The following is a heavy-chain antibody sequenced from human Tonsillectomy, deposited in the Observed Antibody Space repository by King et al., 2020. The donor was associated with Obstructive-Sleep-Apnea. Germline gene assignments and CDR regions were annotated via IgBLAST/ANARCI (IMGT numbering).Heavy chain of an antibody. D-gene: IGHD4-23*01. CDR3: AHVRGGRNAPVFDY. V-gene: IGHV2-5*01. CDR1: GFSLSISGVG. Sequence: PLTESGPTLVTPTQTLPLTCTFSGFSLSISGVGVGWIRQPPGKALEWLALIYWNDDKRSSPSLKSRLTITTDTSENQVVLTMTNMDPLDTATYYCAHVRGGRNAPVFDYWGQGTLVTVSS. J-gene: IGHJ4*02. CDR2: IYWNDDK.